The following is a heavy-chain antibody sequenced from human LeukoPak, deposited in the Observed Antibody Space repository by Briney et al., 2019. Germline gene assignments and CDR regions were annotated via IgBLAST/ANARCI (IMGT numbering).Heavy chain of an antibody. CDR3: AKGPLPHFDS. CDR1: GFTFSSYG. Sequence: GGSLRLSCAASGFTFSSYGMSWVRQAPGKGLEWVSAISGSGGSTYYADSVKDRFTISRDNSKNTLYLRMNSLRAEDTAEYYCAKGPLPHFDSWGQGTLVTVSS. J-gene: IGHJ4*02. CDR2: ISGSGGST. V-gene: IGHV3-23*01.